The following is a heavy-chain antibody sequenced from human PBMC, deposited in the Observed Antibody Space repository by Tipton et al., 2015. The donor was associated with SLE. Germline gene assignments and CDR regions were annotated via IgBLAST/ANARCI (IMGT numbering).Heavy chain of an antibody. J-gene: IGHJ4*02. CDR1: GFTFSSYE. CDR2: ISSSGSTI. V-gene: IGHV3-48*03. CDR3: AREIYSSSWYVDY. Sequence: SLRLSCAASGFTFSSYEMNWVRQAPGKGLEWVSYISSSGSTIYYADFVKGRFTISRDNAKNSLYLQMNSLRAEDTAVYYCAREIYSSSWYVDYWGQGTLVTVSS. D-gene: IGHD6-13*01.